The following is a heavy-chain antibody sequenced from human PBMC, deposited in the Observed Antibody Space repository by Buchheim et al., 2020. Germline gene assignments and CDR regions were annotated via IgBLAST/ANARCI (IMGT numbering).Heavy chain of an antibody. V-gene: IGHV4-4*02. D-gene: IGHD6-19*01. Sequence: QVQLQESGPGLVKPSGTLSLTCAVSGASISSTNWWNWVRQTPGKGLEWIGEISHSGSTNYNPSLKSRFTISVDKSKNQFSLELTSVTAADTAVYYCARDSGGGMAVTGSDYYFDYWGQGTL. CDR3: ARDSGGGMAVTGSDYYFDY. CDR1: GASISSTNW. J-gene: IGHJ4*02. CDR2: ISHSGST.